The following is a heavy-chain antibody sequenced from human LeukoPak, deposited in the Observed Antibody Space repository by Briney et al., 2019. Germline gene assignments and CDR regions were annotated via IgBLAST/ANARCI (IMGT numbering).Heavy chain of an antibody. J-gene: IGHJ4*02. Sequence: SETLSLTCTVSGGSISSYYWSWIRQPAGKGLEWIGRIYSSGSTNYNPSLKSRVTMSVDTSKNQFSLELSSVTAADTAVYYCAREGSSWYYFDCWGQGTLVTVSS. CDR2: IYSSGST. CDR3: AREGSSWYYFDC. D-gene: IGHD6-13*01. CDR1: GGSISSYY. V-gene: IGHV4-4*07.